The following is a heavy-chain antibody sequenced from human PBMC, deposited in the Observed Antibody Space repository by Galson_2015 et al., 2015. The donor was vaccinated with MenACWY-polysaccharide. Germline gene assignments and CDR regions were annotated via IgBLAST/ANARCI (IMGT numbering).Heavy chain of an antibody. V-gene: IGHV3-30*03. CDR2: ISHDVGNI. Sequence: RLSCAASGFAFDRYGMHWVRQAPGKGLEWVAVISHDVGNIYYADSVKGRFTISRDNSKNALYLQMNSLRVEDTAIYYCARDRKWLLQGEDDAFDIWGQGTMVTVSS. CDR1: GFAFDRYG. D-gene: IGHD5-12*01. CDR3: ARDRKWLLQGEDDAFDI. J-gene: IGHJ3*02.